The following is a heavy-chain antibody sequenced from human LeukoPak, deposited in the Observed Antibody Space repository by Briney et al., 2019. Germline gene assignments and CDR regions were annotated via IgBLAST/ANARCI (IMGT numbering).Heavy chain of an antibody. CDR1: GGSISSGGYY. V-gene: IGHV4-31*03. D-gene: IGHD6-19*01. CDR3: ARGQQWLAFFDY. Sequence: PSETLSLTCTVSGGSISSGGYYWSWIRQHPGKGLEWIGYIYYSGSTYYNPSLKSRVTISVDTSKNQFSLKLTSVTAADTAVYFCARGQQWLAFFDYWGQGTLVTVSS. CDR2: IYYSGST. J-gene: IGHJ4*02.